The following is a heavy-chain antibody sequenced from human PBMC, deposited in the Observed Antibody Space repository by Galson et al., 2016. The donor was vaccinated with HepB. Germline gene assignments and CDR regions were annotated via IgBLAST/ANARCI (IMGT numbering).Heavy chain of an antibody. Sequence: SVKVSCKASGYTFSSHFIHWVRQAPGQGLEWMGIINPSDGITTHAQKFKGRLTMTSDTSTSTVYMEMSRLTYADTSVYYWARDRCPYIYSFQYYYGMDVWAEGSRSSSP. D-gene: IGHD1-26*01. CDR2: INPSDGIT. J-gene: IGHJ6*02. V-gene: IGHV1-46*01. CDR1: GYTFSSHF. CDR3: ARDRCPYIYSFQYYYGMDV.